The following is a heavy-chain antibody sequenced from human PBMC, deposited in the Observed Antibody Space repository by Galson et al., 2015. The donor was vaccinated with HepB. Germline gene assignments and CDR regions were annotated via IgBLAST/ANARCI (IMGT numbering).Heavy chain of an antibody. CDR3: ARVDCSSTSCLLPYYYYYMDV. J-gene: IGHJ6*03. Sequence: SVKVSCKASGGTFSSYAISWVRQAPGQGLEWMGGIIPILGIANYAQKFQGRVTITADKSTSTAYMELSSLRSEDTAVYYCARVDCSSTSCLLPYYYYYMDVWGKGTTVTVSS. CDR1: GGTFSSYA. CDR2: IIPILGIA. V-gene: IGHV1-69*10. D-gene: IGHD2-2*01.